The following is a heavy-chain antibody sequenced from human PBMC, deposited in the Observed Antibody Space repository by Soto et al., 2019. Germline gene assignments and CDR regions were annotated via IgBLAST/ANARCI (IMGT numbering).Heavy chain of an antibody. CDR3: ATHYGSGPKPDAFDI. V-gene: IGHV1-18*01. J-gene: IGHJ3*02. D-gene: IGHD3-10*01. CDR1: GYTFTSYG. CDR2: ISAYNGNT. Sequence: ASVKVSCKASGYTFTSYGISWVRQAPGQGLEWMGWISAYNGNTNYAQKLQGRVTMTTDTSTSTAYMELRSLRSGDTAVYYCATHYGSGPKPDAFDIWGQGTMVTVSS.